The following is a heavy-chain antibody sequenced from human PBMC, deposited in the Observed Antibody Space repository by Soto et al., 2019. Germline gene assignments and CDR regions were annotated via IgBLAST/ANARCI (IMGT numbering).Heavy chain of an antibody. CDR2: IWYDGSNS. CDR1: GFTFSIYG. Sequence: PGGSLRLSCAAFGFTFSIYGIHWVRQAPGKGLEWVAVIWYDGSNSYFADSVKGRFTFSRDNSKNMLYLQMNSLRAEDTAVYYCARDSYRMDVWGQGTTVTVS. J-gene: IGHJ6*02. V-gene: IGHV3-33*01. CDR3: ARDSYRMDV.